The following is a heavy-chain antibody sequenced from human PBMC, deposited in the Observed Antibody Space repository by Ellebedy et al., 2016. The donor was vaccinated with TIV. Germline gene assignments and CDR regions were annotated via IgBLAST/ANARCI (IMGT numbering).Heavy chain of an antibody. CDR3: AREGSYAPVYYHYGMDV. V-gene: IGHV3-13*05. Sequence: GESLKISCAASGFTFSSYDMHWVRQATGKGLEWVSAIGTAGDPYYPGSVKGRFTISRENAKNSLYLQMNSLRAGDTAVYYCAREGSYAPVYYHYGMDVWGQGTTVTVSS. D-gene: IGHD3-10*01. CDR2: IGTAGDP. CDR1: GFTFSSYD. J-gene: IGHJ6*02.